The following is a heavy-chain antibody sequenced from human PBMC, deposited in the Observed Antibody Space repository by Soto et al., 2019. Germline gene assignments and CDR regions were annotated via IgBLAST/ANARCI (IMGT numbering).Heavy chain of an antibody. Sequence: GGSLRVSCAASGFTFSSYSMNWVRQAPGKGLEWVSYISSSSSTIYYADSVKGRFTISRDNAKSSLYLQMNSLRDEDTAVYYCARGNRYYYDSSGYPRGYYYYGMDVWGQGTTVTVSS. D-gene: IGHD3-22*01. CDR3: ARGNRYYYDSSGYPRGYYYYGMDV. J-gene: IGHJ6*02. CDR2: ISSSSSTI. CDR1: GFTFSSYS. V-gene: IGHV3-48*02.